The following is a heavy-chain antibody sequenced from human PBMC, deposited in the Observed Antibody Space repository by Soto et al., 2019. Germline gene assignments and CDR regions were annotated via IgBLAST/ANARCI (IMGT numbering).Heavy chain of an antibody. V-gene: IGHV3-23*01. CDR3: AELGAIVVVTAGNDAFDI. Sequence: GGFLRLSCAASGFTFSSYAMSWVRQAPGKGLEWVSAISGSGGSTYYADSVKGRFTISRDNSKNTLYLQMNSLRAEDTAVYYCAELGAIVVVTAGNDAFDIWGQGTMVTVSS. CDR2: ISGSGGST. J-gene: IGHJ3*02. CDR1: GFTFSSYA. D-gene: IGHD2-21*02.